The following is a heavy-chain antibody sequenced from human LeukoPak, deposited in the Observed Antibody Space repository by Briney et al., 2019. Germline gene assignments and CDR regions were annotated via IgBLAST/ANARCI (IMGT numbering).Heavy chain of an antibody. V-gene: IGHV1-18*01. J-gene: IGHJ3*02. CDR2: ISAYNGNT. Sequence: GASVKVSCKASGYTFTSYGISWVRQAPGQGLEWMGWISAYNGNTNYAQKLQGRVTMTTDTSTSTAYMELRSLRSDDTAVYYCWDHIAAAGTAFDIWGQGAMVTVSS. CDR3: WDHIAAAGTAFDI. D-gene: IGHD6-13*01. CDR1: GYTFTSYG.